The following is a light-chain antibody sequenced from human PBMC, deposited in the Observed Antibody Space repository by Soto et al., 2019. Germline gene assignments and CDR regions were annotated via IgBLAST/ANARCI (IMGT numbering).Light chain of an antibody. CDR2: ATS. CDR3: QQAQSFPLT. J-gene: IGKJ4*01. V-gene: IGKV1-12*01. CDR1: QGVSNW. Sequence: DIQMTQSPSSVSASVGDSVTITCRASQGVSNWLAWYQQKAGNAPKLLIYATSTLQSGVPSRVSGSGSGTDFTLTISSLQPEDFATYYCQQAQSFPLTFGGGTRVEIK.